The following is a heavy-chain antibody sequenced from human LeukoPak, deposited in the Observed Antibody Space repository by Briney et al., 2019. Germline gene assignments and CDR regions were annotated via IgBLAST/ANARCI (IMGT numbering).Heavy chain of an antibody. Sequence: ASETLSLTCTVSGGSISSDNYYWSWIRQPAGKGLEWIGRIYASGTTNYNPSLKSRVTISVDTSKNQFSLKLSSVTAADTAVYYCARGRGATTPFDYWGQGTLVTVSP. CDR1: GGSISSDNYY. V-gene: IGHV4-61*02. CDR2: IYASGTT. CDR3: ARGRGATTPFDY. D-gene: IGHD5-12*01. J-gene: IGHJ4*02.